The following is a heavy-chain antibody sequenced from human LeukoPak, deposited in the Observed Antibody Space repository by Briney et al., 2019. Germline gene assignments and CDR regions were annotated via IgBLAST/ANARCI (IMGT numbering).Heavy chain of an antibody. J-gene: IGHJ6*03. D-gene: IGHD3-10*01. CDR2: IIPIFGTA. Sequence: ASVKVSCKASGGTFSSYAISWVRQAPGQGLEWMGGIIPIFGTANYAQKFQGRVTITTDESTSTAYMELSSLRSEDTAVYYCARDLNGVSGFGELGYYCYMDVWGKGTTVTVSS. V-gene: IGHV1-69*05. CDR3: ARDLNGVSGFGELGYYCYMDV. CDR1: GGTFSSYA.